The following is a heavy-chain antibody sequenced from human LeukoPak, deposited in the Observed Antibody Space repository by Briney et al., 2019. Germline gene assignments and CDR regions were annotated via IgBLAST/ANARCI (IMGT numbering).Heavy chain of an antibody. D-gene: IGHD2-15*01. CDR2: FDPEDGET. CDR1: GGTFSSYA. CDR3: ATAACSGGSCYFDY. J-gene: IGHJ4*02. V-gene: IGHV1-24*01. Sequence: ASVKVSCKASGGTFSSYAISWVRQAPGKGLEWMGGFDPEDGETIYAQRFQGRVTMTEDTSTDTAYMELSSLRSEDTAVYYCATAACSGGSCYFDYWGQGTLVTVSS.